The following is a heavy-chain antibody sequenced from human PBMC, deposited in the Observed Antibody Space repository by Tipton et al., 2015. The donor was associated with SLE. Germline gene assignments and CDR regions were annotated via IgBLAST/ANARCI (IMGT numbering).Heavy chain of an antibody. J-gene: IGHJ4*02. Sequence: SLRLSCAASGFTFDDYTMHWVRQAPGKGLESVSYINSAGSVVHYADSVKGRFTISRDNAENSLSLQMSSLRAEDTALYYCARVVPTVTGADYWGQGTLVTVSS. V-gene: IGHV3-48*01. D-gene: IGHD4-17*01. CDR3: ARVVPTVTGADY. CDR1: GFTFDDYT. CDR2: INSAGSVV.